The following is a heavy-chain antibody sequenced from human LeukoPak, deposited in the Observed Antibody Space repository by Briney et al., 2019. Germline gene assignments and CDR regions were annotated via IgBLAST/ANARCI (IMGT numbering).Heavy chain of an antibody. CDR2: ITSDGGST. CDR3: AKGPNGDSNYFFDY. CDR1: GFTFSSYA. J-gene: IGHJ4*02. Sequence: GGSLRLSCAVSGFTFSSYAMSWVRQAPEKGLEWVSVITSDGGSTHYAASVKGRFTVSRDNSKNTLYLQMNSLRAEDTAVYYCAKGPNGDSNYFFDYWGQGTLVTVSS. D-gene: IGHD4-11*01. V-gene: IGHV3-23*01.